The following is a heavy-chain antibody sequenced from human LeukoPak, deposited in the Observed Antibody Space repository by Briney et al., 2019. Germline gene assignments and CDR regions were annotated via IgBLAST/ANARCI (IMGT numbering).Heavy chain of an antibody. Sequence: GGSLRLSCAVSGFTFRDYWMSWVRQAPGKGLEWVANINQDGSEKYYAGSMKGRCTISRINAKNSLYLQMKSLRAEDTAVYYCARDLPDWGQGTMVTVSS. D-gene: IGHD2-2*01. V-gene: IGHV3-7*01. CDR1: GFTFRDYW. J-gene: IGHJ3*01. CDR3: ARDLPD. CDR2: INQDGSEK.